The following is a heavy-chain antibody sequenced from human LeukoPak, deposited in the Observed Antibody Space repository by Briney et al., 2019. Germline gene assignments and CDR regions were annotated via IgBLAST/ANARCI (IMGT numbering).Heavy chain of an antibody. D-gene: IGHD3-22*01. J-gene: IGHJ4*02. V-gene: IGHV1-2*02. Sequence: ASVKVSCKASGYTFIDYYMYWVRQAPGQGLEWMGWINPNSGGTQYAEKFQGRVTMTRDTSISTVYMELSRLRSDDTAVYYCARENYDSIGSWEGFDFWGQGTLVSVSS. CDR3: ARENYDSIGSWEGFDF. CDR1: GYTFIDYY. CDR2: INPNSGGT.